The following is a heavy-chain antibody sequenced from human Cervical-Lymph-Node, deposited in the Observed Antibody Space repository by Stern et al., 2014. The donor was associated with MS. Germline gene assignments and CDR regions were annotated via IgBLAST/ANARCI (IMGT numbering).Heavy chain of an antibody. D-gene: IGHD3-22*01. Sequence: QVQLVQSGTKMQKPGASVRVSCKASGYTFTAFFIHWVRQFPGQGLELMGRLNPNSDDPTYAQNFQDRVTLTRDTSIGTAYLELSRLTSADTAVYYCAREATRIVVGIDYWGQGTQVTVSS. CDR3: AREATRIVVGIDY. J-gene: IGHJ4*02. CDR1: GYTFTAFF. V-gene: IGHV1-2*06. CDR2: LNPNSDDP.